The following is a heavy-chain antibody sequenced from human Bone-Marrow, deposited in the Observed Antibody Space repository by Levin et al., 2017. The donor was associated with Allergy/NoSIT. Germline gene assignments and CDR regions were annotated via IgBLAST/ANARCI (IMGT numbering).Heavy chain of an antibody. Sequence: VASVKVSCQASGYTFGDYGISWVRQAPGQGLEWLGWINMYNGKANYAQRFQDRVTMTRDTSTTTAYMDLRSLRSDDTAVYYCASGDSGTYHLDYWGQGTLVIVSS. D-gene: IGHD1-26*01. V-gene: IGHV1-18*01. CDR2: INMYNGKA. CDR1: GYTFGDYG. J-gene: IGHJ4*02. CDR3: ASGDSGTYHLDY.